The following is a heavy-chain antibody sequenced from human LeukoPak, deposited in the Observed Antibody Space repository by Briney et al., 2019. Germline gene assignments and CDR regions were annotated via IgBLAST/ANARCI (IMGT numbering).Heavy chain of an antibody. CDR1: GGSFSGYY. CDR3: ARGRRRIDWLLMGGYYYYGMDV. D-gene: IGHD3-9*01. J-gene: IGHJ6*02. V-gene: IGHV4-34*01. CDR2: INHSGST. Sequence: TSETLSLTCAVYGGSFSGYYWSWIRQPPGKGLEWIGEINHSGSTNYNPPLKSRVTISVDTSKNQFSLKLSSVTAADTAVYYCARGRRRIDWLLMGGYYYYGMDVWGQGTTVTVSS.